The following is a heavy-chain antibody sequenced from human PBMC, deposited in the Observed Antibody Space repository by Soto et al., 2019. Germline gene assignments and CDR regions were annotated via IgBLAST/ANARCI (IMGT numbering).Heavy chain of an antibody. D-gene: IGHD3-3*01. CDR1: GFTFDDYA. CDR2: ISWNSGGK. Sequence: EVQLVESGGGLVQPGRSLRLSCAASGFTFDDYAMHWVRQGPGKGLEWVSSISWNSGGKGYADSVKGRFTISRDNAENSVYLQMNSLRAEDTALYYCVKDTANDFYSAQGDHGGQGTLVTVSS. CDR3: VKDTANDFYSAQGDH. J-gene: IGHJ4*02. V-gene: IGHV3-9*01.